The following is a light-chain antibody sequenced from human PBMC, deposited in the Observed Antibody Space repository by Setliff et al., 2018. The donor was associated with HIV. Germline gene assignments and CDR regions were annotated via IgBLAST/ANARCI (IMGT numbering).Light chain of an antibody. CDR1: ESISRN. V-gene: IGKV3-15*01. Sequence: EIVMTQSPAALSVFPGERATLSCRASESISRNLAWYQQRPGQAPRLLIYGASARATGISAKISGSGSGAEFTLTISSLQSEDSAVYYCAQYNNWPRTFGQGTRWIS. CDR3: AQYNNWPRT. CDR2: GAS. J-gene: IGKJ1*01.